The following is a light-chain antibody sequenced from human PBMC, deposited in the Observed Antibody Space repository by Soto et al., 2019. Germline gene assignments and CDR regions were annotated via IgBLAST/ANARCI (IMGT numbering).Light chain of an antibody. CDR1: QSVSSY. Sequence: EIVLTQSPATLSLSPGERATLSCRASQSVSSYLAWYQQKPGQAPRLLIYDASNRATGIPARFSGSGSGTDFTLTITGLQPEDFATYSCQQTFNSPPTFARGTKVDIK. V-gene: IGKV3-11*01. CDR2: DAS. J-gene: IGKJ4*01. CDR3: QQTFNSPPT.